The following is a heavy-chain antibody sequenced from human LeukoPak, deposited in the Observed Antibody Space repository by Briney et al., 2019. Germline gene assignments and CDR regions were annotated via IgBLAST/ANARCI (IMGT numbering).Heavy chain of an antibody. J-gene: IGHJ3*02. CDR2: INHDGSST. V-gene: IGHV3-74*01. CDR1: GFTFTTFW. D-gene: IGHD3-10*01. Sequence: GGSLRLSCATSGFTFTTFWMHWVRQAPGKGLVWVSRINHDGSSTNYADSVKGRFTISRDNAKNSLYLQMNRLRAEDTALYYCAKGVRITMVRGAFHNWGQGTMVTVSS. CDR3: AKGVRITMVRGAFHN.